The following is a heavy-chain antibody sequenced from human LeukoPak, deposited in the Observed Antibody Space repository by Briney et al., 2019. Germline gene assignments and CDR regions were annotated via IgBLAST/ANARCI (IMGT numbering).Heavy chain of an antibody. CDR3: ARDGAYCGGDCSGFYFDY. D-gene: IGHD2-21*02. CDR1: GFTSSSYS. V-gene: IGHV3-21*01. J-gene: IGHJ4*02. CDR2: ISSSSSYI. Sequence: GGSLRLSCAASGFTSSSYSMNWVRQAPGKGLEWVSSISSSSSYIYYADSVKGRFTISRDNAKNSLYLQMNSLRAEDTAVYYCARDGAYCGGDCSGFYFDYWGQGTLVTVSS.